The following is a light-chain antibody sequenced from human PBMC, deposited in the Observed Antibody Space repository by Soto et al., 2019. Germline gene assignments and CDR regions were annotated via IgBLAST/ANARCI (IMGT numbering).Light chain of an antibody. J-gene: IGKJ1*01. CDR2: GAS. V-gene: IGKV3-15*01. CDR3: QQYNNWPRT. CDR1: QSVSSN. Sequence: EIVMTQSPATLSVPPGERATLSCRASQSVSSNLAWYQQKPGQAPRLLIYGASTRATGIPARFSGSGSGTEFTLTISSLQSEDFAVYYGQQYNNWPRTFGQGTKVEIK.